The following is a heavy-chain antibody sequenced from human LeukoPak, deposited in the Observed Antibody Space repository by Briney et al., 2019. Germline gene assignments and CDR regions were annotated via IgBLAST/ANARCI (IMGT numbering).Heavy chain of an antibody. CDR3: AKDYEAYCGGDCSSFFDY. V-gene: IGHV3-30*18. Sequence: PGRSLRLSGAGSGFTFNSYGMHWVRQAPGKGLEWGAVISYDGSKEDYADSVKGRLTISRDNSKNTVNLQMNSLRAEDTAVYYCAKDYEAYCGGDCSSFFDYWGQGTLVTVSS. CDR2: ISYDGSKE. CDR1: GFTFNSYG. D-gene: IGHD2-21*02. J-gene: IGHJ4*02.